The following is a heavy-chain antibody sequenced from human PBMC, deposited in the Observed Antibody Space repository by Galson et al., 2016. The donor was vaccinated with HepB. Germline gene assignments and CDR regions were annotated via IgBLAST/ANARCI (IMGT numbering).Heavy chain of an antibody. V-gene: IGHV3-30-3*01. CDR3: AKMEGATIDIWSFDY. D-gene: IGHD5-24*01. CDR2: TSYDGGIK. J-gene: IGHJ4*02. Sequence: SLRLSCAASGFSFRSYAMHWVRQAPGKGLEWVGLTSYDGGIKFYADSVRGRFTISRDNSKNTLYLQLSSVRVGDTAVYYCAKMEGATIDIWSFDYWGQGALVTVSS. CDR1: GFSFRSYA.